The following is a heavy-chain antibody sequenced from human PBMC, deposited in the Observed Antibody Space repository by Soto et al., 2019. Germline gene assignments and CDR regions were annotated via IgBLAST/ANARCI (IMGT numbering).Heavy chain of an antibody. CDR2: IWYDGSNE. Sequence: GGSLRLSCAASGFIFSNFGMHRVRQAPGKGLEWVAVIWYDGSNEYYADSVKGRFTISKDNSKNTLYLQMNSLRAEDTAVYYCARDDIPGIAVATYGMDVWGQGTTVTVSS. CDR3: ARDDIPGIAVATYGMDV. D-gene: IGHD6-19*01. V-gene: IGHV3-33*01. J-gene: IGHJ6*02. CDR1: GFIFSNFG.